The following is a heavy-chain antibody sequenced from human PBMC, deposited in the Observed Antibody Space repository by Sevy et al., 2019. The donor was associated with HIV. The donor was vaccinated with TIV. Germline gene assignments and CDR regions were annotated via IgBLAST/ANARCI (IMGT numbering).Heavy chain of an antibody. J-gene: IGHJ6*02. V-gene: IGHV3-9*03. CDR3: AKDRYSGSASVYGMDV. Sequence: LSLTCAASGFSFDDYAMHWVRQAPGKGLGWVSGISWNSGSIGYADSVKGRFTISRDNAKNSLYLQMNRLRAEDMDLDYCAKDRYSGSASVYGMDVWGQGTTVTVSS. CDR1: GFSFDDYA. D-gene: IGHD6-6*01. CDR2: ISWNSGSI.